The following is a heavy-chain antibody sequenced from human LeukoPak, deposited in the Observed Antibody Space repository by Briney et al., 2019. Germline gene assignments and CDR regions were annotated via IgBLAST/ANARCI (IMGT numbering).Heavy chain of an antibody. V-gene: IGHV4-59*01. CDR3: AREVRLYYYMDV. J-gene: IGHJ6*03. CDR2: IYYSGST. CDR1: GGSISNYN. Sequence: PSETLSLTCTVSGGSISNYNWIWIRQPPGKTLEWIGYIYYSGSTNYNPSLKSRVTISVDTSKNQFSLKLSSVTAADTAVYYCAREVRLYYYMDVWSKGTTVTVSS.